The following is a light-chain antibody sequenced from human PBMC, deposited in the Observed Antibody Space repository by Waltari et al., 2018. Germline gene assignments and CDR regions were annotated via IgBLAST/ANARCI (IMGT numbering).Light chain of an antibody. CDR2: EVS. CDR3: SSYTSSSTHV. Sequence: QSALTQPASVAGSPGQSITITCPGTSSDVGGYNYVCWYQQHPGKAPKLMIYEVSNRPSGVSNRFSGSKSGNTASLTISGLQAEDEADYYRSSYTSSSTHVFGTGTKVTVL. CDR1: SSDVGGYNY. V-gene: IGLV2-14*01. J-gene: IGLJ1*01.